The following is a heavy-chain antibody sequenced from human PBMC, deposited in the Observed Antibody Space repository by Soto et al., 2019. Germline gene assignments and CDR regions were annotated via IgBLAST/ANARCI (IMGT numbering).Heavy chain of an antibody. CDR2: ISYDGSKK. J-gene: IGHJ4*02. V-gene: IGHV3-30*18. D-gene: IGHD6-13*01. Sequence: QVQVVESGGGVVQPGRSLRLSCAASGFTFSDYGMHWVRQAPGKGLEWVAVISYDGSKKYYADSVKGRFTTSRDNSKNTLYLQMNSLRPEDTAVYYCAKVGKGWDYFDYWGQGNLVTVSS. CDR3: AKVGKGWDYFDY. CDR1: GFTFSDYG.